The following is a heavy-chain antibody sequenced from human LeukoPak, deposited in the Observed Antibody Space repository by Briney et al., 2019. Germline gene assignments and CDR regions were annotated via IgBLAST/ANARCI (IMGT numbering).Heavy chain of an antibody. CDR3: ARGRPSSSWIQNWFDP. CDR1: GYTFTSYD. CDR2: MNPNSGNT. Sequence: ASVKVSCMASGYTFTSYDINWVRQATGQGLEWMGWMNPNSGNTGYAQKFQGRVTMTRNTSISTAYMELSSLRSEDTAVYYCARGRPSSSWIQNWFDPWGQGTLVTVSS. D-gene: IGHD6-13*01. V-gene: IGHV1-8*01. J-gene: IGHJ5*02.